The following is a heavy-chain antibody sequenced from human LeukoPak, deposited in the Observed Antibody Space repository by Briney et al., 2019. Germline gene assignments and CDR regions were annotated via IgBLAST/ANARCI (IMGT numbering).Heavy chain of an antibody. CDR1: GGSFSGYY. Sequence: ETLSLTCAVYGGSFSGYYWSWLRQPPGKGLEWIGEINHSGSTNYNPSLKSRVTISVDTSKNQFSLKLSSVTAADTAVYYCAAGGPPGIAVAGTLDYWGQGTLVTVSS. D-gene: IGHD6-19*01. J-gene: IGHJ4*02. CDR3: AAGGPPGIAVAGTLDY. V-gene: IGHV4-34*01. CDR2: INHSGST.